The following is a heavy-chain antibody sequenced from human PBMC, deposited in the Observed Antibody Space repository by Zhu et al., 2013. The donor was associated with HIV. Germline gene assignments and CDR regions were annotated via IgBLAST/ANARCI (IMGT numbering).Heavy chain of an antibody. J-gene: IGHJ6*03. CDR1: GYTFTGYS. Sequence: QVQLVQSGAEVKKPGASVTVSCKASGYTFTGYSIHWVRQAPGQGLEWMGWINPNSGGTNYAQKFQGRVTMTRDTSISTAYMDLIRLTSDDTAVYYCASSIAAGGVGWDYHYMDVWGKGATVTVSS. V-gene: IGHV1-2*02. CDR3: ASSIAAGGVGWDYHYMDV. CDR2: INPNSGGT. D-gene: IGHD6-13*01.